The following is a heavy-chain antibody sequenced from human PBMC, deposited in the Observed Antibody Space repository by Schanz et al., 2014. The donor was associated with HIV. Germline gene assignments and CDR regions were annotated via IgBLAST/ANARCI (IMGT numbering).Heavy chain of an antibody. CDR3: AREANLEWLFVVDV. J-gene: IGHJ6*02. CDR1: GFTFKDYA. V-gene: IGHV3-23*01. CDR2: ISGSGAST. D-gene: IGHD3-3*01. Sequence: EVQLLESGGGLVQPGGSLRLSCAASGFTFKDYAMSWVRQAPGKGREWVSTISGSGASTVYADSVKGRFTISRDDSENTLYLQMNSLRAEDTAVYYCAREANLEWLFVVDVWGRGTTVTVSS.